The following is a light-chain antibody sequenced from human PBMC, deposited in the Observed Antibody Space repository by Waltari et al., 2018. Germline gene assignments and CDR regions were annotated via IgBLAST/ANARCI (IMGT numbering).Light chain of an antibody. J-gene: IGLJ2*01. V-gene: IGLV2-23*02. CDR3: CSYAGGRTYVV. CDR2: AVT. CDR1: TNDVGAYDL. Sequence: QSALTQAAPVSGSLGQSIPISCTGTTNDVGAYDLVPGYQQHPGKAPRLIIYAVTERPSGVSNRFSGSKSGNTASLTISGLQAEDEADYHCCSYAGGRTYVVFGGGTKLTVL.